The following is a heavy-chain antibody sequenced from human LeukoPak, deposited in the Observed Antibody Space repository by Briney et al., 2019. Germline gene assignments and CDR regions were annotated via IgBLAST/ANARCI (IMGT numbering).Heavy chain of an antibody. V-gene: IGHV4-39*07. CDR3: ARGGHSYGLGSFDY. Sequence: PSETLSLTCTVSGGSISSSSYYWGWIRQPPGKGLEWIESIYYSGSTYYNPSLKSRVTISVDTSKNQFSLKLSSVTAADTAVYYCARGGHSYGLGSFDYWGQGTLVTVSS. CDR1: GGSISSSSYY. CDR2: IYYSGST. D-gene: IGHD5-18*01. J-gene: IGHJ4*02.